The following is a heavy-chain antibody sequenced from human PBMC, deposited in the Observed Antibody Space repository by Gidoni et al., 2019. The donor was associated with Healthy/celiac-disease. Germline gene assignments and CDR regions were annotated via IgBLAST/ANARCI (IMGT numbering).Heavy chain of an antibody. V-gene: IGHV4-34*01. CDR2: INHSGST. Sequence: QVQLQQWGAGLLKPSETLSRTCAVDGGSFSGYYWSWIRQPPGKGLEWIGEINHSGSTNYNPSLKSLVTISVDTSKIQFSLKLSSVTAADTAVYYCARGTNYYDSSGYYDYWGQGTLVTVSS. CDR1: GGSFSGYY. CDR3: ARGTNYYDSSGYYDY. D-gene: IGHD3-22*01. J-gene: IGHJ4*02.